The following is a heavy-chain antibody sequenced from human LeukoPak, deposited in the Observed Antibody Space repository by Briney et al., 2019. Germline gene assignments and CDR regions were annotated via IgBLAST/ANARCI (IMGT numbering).Heavy chain of an antibody. Sequence: GGSLRLSCAASGFTFSTYNMNWVRQAPGKGLEWVSSISSSSSYIYYADSVKGRFTISRDNAKNSLYLQMNSLRAEDTAVYYCARVFEWELSPFDYWGQGTLVTVSS. CDR3: ARVFEWELSPFDY. J-gene: IGHJ4*02. CDR1: GFTFSTYN. D-gene: IGHD1-26*01. V-gene: IGHV3-21*01. CDR2: ISSSSSYI.